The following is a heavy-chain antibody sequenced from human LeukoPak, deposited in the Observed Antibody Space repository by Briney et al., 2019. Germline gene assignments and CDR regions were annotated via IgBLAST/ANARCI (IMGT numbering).Heavy chain of an antibody. D-gene: IGHD3-3*01. Sequence: GASVKVSCKASGYTFTSYGISWVRQAPGQGLEWMGWISAYNGNTNYAQKLQGRVTMTTDTSTSTAYMELRSLRSDDTAVYYCARDPPYYDFWSGYYTIFDYWGQGTQFTVSS. CDR2: ISAYNGNT. J-gene: IGHJ4*02. CDR1: GYTFTSYG. V-gene: IGHV1-18*01. CDR3: ARDPPYYDFWSGYYTIFDY.